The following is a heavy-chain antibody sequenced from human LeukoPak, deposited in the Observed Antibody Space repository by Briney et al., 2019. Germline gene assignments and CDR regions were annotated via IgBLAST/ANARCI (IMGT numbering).Heavy chain of an antibody. CDR3: ARGFWSSASDY. CDR2: IKQDGSEK. D-gene: IGHD2-8*02. J-gene: IGHJ4*02. Sequence: PGGSLRLSCAASGFTLSSYWMNWVRQAPGKGLEWVANIKQDGSEKYYVDSVKGRFTISRDNAKNSLYLQMNNLRAEDTAVYYCARGFWSSASDYWGQGILVTVSS. CDR1: GFTLSSYW. V-gene: IGHV3-7*01.